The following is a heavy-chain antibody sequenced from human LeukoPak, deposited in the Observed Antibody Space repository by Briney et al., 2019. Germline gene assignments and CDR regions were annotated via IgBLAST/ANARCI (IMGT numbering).Heavy chain of an antibody. Sequence: GGSLRLSCAASGFTVSSNYMSWVRQAPGKGLEWVSVIHSGGTIYYADSVKGRFTISRDNSKDTQYLQMNSLRADDTAVYYCARDLIGGWPFDYWGQGTLVTVSS. J-gene: IGHJ4*02. CDR2: IHSGGTI. V-gene: IGHV3-66*01. D-gene: IGHD6-19*01. CDR3: ARDLIGGWPFDY. CDR1: GFTVSSNY.